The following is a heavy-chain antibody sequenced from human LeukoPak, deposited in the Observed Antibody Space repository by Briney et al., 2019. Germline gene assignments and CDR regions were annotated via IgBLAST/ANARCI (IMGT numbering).Heavy chain of an antibody. CDR2: IYHSGST. Sequence: PSGTLSLTCAVSGGSISSSNWWSWVRQPPGKGLEWIGEIYHSGSTNYNPSLKSRVTISVDKSKNQFSLKLSSVTAADTAVYYCARGSDGQWLVNAFDIWGQGTMVTVSS. V-gene: IGHV4-4*02. J-gene: IGHJ3*02. CDR1: GGSISSSNW. CDR3: ARGSDGQWLVNAFDI. D-gene: IGHD6-19*01.